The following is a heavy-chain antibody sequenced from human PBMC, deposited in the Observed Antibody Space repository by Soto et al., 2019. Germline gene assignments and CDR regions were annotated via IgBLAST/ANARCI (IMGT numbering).Heavy chain of an antibody. CDR1: GGSISSSSYY. J-gene: IGHJ5*02. Sequence: SETLSLTCTVSGGSISSSSYYWGWIRQPPGEGLEWIGSIYYSGSTYYNPSLKSRVTISVDTSKNQFSLKLSSVTAADTAVYYCARLGIAAAAYNWFDPWGQGTLVTVSS. CDR2: IYYSGST. D-gene: IGHD6-13*01. V-gene: IGHV4-39*01. CDR3: ARLGIAAAAYNWFDP.